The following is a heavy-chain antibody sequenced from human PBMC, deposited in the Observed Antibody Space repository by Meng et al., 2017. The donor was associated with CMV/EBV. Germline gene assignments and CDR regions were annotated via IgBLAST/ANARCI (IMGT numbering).Heavy chain of an antibody. D-gene: IGHD6-6*01. V-gene: IGHV3-73*01. CDR3: ASSSGDY. Sequence: LKLSCAASGCAFSDSARHGGRQAAGKGQEWVGRIRSKANSYATAYAASVKGRFTISRDDSKNTAYLQMNSLKTEDTAVYYCASSSGDYWGQGTLVTVSS. CDR2: IRSKANSYAT. J-gene: IGHJ4*02. CDR1: GCAFSDSA.